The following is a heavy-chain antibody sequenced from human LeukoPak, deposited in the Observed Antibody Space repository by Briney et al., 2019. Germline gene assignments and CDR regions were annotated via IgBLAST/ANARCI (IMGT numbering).Heavy chain of an antibody. CDR3: AKVVVAARQRGAFDI. J-gene: IGHJ3*02. Sequence: SGGSLRLSCAASGFTFSSYAMSWVRQAPGKGLEWVSAISGSGGSTYYADSVKGRFTISRDNSKNTLYLQMNSLRAEDTAVYYCAKVVVAARQRGAFDIWGQGTMVTVSS. V-gene: IGHV3-23*01. CDR2: ISGSGGST. D-gene: IGHD2-15*01. CDR1: GFTFSSYA.